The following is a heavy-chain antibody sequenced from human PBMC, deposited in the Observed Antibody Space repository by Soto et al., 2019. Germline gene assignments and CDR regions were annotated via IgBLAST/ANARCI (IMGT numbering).Heavy chain of an antibody. V-gene: IGHV1-2*04. Sequence: ASVKVSCKASGYTFTGYYMHWVRQAPGQGLEWMGWINPNSGGTNYAQKFQGWVTMTRDTSISTAYMELSRLRSDDTAVYYCARSTINNRGNAFGIWGQGTMVTVAS. D-gene: IGHD1-26*01. CDR2: INPNSGGT. J-gene: IGHJ3*02. CDR3: ARSTINNRGNAFGI. CDR1: GYTFTGYY.